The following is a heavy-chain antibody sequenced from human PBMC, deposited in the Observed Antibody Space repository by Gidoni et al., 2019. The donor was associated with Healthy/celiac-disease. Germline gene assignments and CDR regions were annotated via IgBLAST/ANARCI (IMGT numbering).Heavy chain of an antibody. D-gene: IGHD2-15*01. V-gene: IGHV1-69*01. Sequence: QVHLVQSGAEVKKPGSSVKVSCKASGATFIRYAISWVRQAPGQGLEWMGGIIPIFGTANYAQKFQGRVTITADESTSTAYMELSSLRSEDTAVYYCAREPYCSGGSCYSRVYYYGMDVWGQGTTVTVSS. CDR3: AREPYCSGGSCYSRVYYYGMDV. CDR1: GATFIRYA. CDR2: IIPIFGTA. J-gene: IGHJ6*02.